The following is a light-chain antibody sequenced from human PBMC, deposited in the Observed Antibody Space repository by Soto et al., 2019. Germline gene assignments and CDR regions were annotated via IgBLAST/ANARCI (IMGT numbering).Light chain of an antibody. CDR1: QSISSTY. V-gene: IGKV3-20*01. CDR2: GAS. Sequence: EIVLTQSPGTLAFSPGETATLSCRASQSISSTYLAWYQQKPGQAPRLVIYGASSRATGIPDRISGSGSGTDFTLTISRLEPEDFAVYYCQQYGRSPFTFGLGTKLEIK. CDR3: QQYGRSPFT. J-gene: IGKJ2*01.